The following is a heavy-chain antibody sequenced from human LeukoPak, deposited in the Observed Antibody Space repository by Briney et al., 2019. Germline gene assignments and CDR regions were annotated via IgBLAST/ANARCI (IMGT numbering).Heavy chain of an antibody. Sequence: ASVKVSCKASGYTFTGYYMHWVRQAPGQGLEWMGWMNPNSGNTGYAQKFQGRVTMTRNTSISTAYMELSSLRSEDTAVYYCAREPRDGYYYGMDVWGQGTTVTVSS. CDR1: GYTFTGYY. D-gene: IGHD1-14*01. CDR2: MNPNSGNT. V-gene: IGHV1-8*02. CDR3: AREPRDGYYYGMDV. J-gene: IGHJ6*02.